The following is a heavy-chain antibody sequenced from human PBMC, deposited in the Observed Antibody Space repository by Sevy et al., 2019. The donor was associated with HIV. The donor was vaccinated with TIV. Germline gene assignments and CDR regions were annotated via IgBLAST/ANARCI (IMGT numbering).Heavy chain of an antibody. CDR1: GFTFSSYW. V-gene: IGHV3-7*01. CDR2: IKQDGSEK. Sequence: GGSLRLSCAASGFTFSSYWMSWVRQAPGKGLEWVANIKQDGSEKYYVDSVKGRFTISRDKAKNSLYLQMNSLRAEDTAVYYCARDNYYDSSGYYYYYYGMDVWGQGTTVTVSS. CDR3: ARDNYYDSSGYYYYYYGMDV. J-gene: IGHJ6*02. D-gene: IGHD3-22*01.